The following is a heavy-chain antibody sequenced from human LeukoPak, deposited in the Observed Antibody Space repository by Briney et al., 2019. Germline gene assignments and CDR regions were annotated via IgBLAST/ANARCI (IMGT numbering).Heavy chain of an antibody. Sequence: GGSLRLSCAASGFTFTNAWMTWVRQVPGKGLEWVGRIKSNTDGGTTDYAAPVKGRFTISRDDSKNTLNLQMNSLKTEDTAVYYCTIFYYYGSGSYLGYWGQGTLVTVSS. D-gene: IGHD3-10*01. CDR3: TIFYYYGSGSYLGY. J-gene: IGHJ4*02. CDR1: GFTFTNAW. V-gene: IGHV3-15*01. CDR2: IKSNTDGGTT.